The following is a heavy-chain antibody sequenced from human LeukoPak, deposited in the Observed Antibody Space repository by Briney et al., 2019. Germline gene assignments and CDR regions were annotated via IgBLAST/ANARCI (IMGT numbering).Heavy chain of an antibody. Sequence: SETLSLTCTVSGGSISRSSYYWGWIRQPPGKGLEWIGSIYYSGSTYYNPSLKSRVTISVDTSKNQFSLKLSSVTAADTAVYYCTKYYGSGSWAFDIWGQGTMVTVSS. D-gene: IGHD3-10*01. CDR2: IYYSGST. CDR3: TKYYGSGSWAFDI. V-gene: IGHV4-39*01. J-gene: IGHJ3*02. CDR1: GGSISRSSYY.